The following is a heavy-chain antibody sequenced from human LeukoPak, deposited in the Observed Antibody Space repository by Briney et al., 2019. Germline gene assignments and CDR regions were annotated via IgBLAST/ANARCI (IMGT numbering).Heavy chain of an antibody. D-gene: IGHD6-13*01. CDR3: AKPGDIAAAGMGIYFDY. CDR2: ISASGGST. Sequence: GGSLRLSCAASGFTFSSYAMSWVRQAPGKGLEWVSAISASGGSTYYADSVKGRFTISRDNSKNTLYLQMNSLRAEDTAVYYCAKPGDIAAAGMGIYFDYWGQGTLVTVSS. V-gene: IGHV3-23*01. CDR1: GFTFSSYA. J-gene: IGHJ4*02.